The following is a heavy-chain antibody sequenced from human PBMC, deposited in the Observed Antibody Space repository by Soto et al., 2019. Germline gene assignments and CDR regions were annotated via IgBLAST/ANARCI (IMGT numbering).Heavy chain of an antibody. D-gene: IGHD2-15*01. V-gene: IGHV4-30-4*01. CDR1: GGSISSGDYY. J-gene: IGHJ5*02. CDR2: IYYSGST. Sequence: SETLSLTCTVSGGSISSGDYYWSWIRQPPGKGLEWIGYIYYSGSTYYNPSLKSRVTISVDTSKNQFSLKLSSVTAADTAVYYCAREYCSGGSCGANWFDPWGQGTLVTVS. CDR3: AREYCSGGSCGANWFDP.